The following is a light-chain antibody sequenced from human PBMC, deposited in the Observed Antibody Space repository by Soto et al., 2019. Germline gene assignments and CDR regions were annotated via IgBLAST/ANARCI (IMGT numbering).Light chain of an antibody. CDR2: KAS. J-gene: IGKJ4*01. CDR1: RGISSW. CDR3: QQYNSYSPLT. Sequence: DIPMTQSPSTLSASVGDRVTITCRASRGISSWLAWYQQKPGKAPKLLVYKASSLESGVPSRFSGSGSGTEFNHTISRLEPDDLATYYCQQYNSYSPLTVGGGTKVEIK. V-gene: IGKV1-5*03.